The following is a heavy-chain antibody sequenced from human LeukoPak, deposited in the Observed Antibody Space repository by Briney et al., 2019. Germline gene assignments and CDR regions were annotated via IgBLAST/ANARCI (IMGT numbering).Heavy chain of an antibody. Sequence: SVKFACKASGGTFSSYAISWVRHAPGQGLEWMGRIIPIFGTANYAQKFQGRGTTTTDESTSTAYMEMSSLRSEDTAVYYCARERESGYYDSSGYFDYWGQGTLVTVSS. V-gene: IGHV1-69*05. CDR1: GGTFSSYA. CDR2: IIPIFGTA. CDR3: ARERESGYYDSSGYFDY. D-gene: IGHD3-22*01. J-gene: IGHJ4*02.